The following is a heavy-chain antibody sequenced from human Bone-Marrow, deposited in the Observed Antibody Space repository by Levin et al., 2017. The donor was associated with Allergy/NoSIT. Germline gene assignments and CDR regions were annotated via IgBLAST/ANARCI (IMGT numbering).Heavy chain of an antibody. V-gene: IGHV3-43D*04. J-gene: IGHJ4*02. Sequence: AGGSLRLSCAASGFTFDDYAMHWVRQAPGKGLEWVSLISWDGGSTYYADSVKGRFTISRDNSKNSLYLQMNSLRAEDTALYYCAKDITGIYGSGSYYNGIDYWGQGTLVTVSS. CDR2: ISWDGGST. CDR1: GFTFDDYA. D-gene: IGHD3-10*01. CDR3: AKDITGIYGSGSYYNGIDY.